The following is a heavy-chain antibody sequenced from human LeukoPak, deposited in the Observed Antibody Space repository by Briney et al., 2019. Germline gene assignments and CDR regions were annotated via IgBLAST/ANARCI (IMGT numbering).Heavy chain of an antibody. V-gene: IGHV3-30*02. Sequence: GGSLRLSCAASGFTFSSYGMHWVRQAPGKGLEWVAFRRYDGSNKYYADSVKGRFTISRDNSKNTLYLQMNSLRAEDTAVYYCAKGDIVVVPAAIVGDYWGQGTLVTVSS. CDR3: AKGDIVVVPAAIVGDY. CDR1: GFTFSSYG. CDR2: RRYDGSNK. D-gene: IGHD2-2*01. J-gene: IGHJ4*02.